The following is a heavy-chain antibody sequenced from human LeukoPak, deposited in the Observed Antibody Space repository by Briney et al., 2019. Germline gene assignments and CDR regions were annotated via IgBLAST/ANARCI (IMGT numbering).Heavy chain of an antibody. D-gene: IGHD1-7*01. CDR2: ISYDGSNK. J-gene: IGHJ6*02. Sequence: PGRSLRLSCAASGFTFSSYAMHWVRQAPGKGLEWVAVISYDGSNKYYADSVKGRFTISRDNSKNALYLQMNSLRAVDTAVYYCASSETGTTGGYYGMDVWGQGTTVTVSS. CDR3: ASSETGTTGGYYGMDV. V-gene: IGHV3-30-3*01. CDR1: GFTFSSYA.